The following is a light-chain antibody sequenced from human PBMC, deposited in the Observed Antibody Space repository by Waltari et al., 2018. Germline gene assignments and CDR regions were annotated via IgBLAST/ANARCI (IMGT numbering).Light chain of an antibody. CDR3: QTWVTGIRVV. J-gene: IGLJ2*01. CDR1: RGHSTYA. CDR2: VDSNGGH. V-gene: IGLV4-69*02. Sequence: QLVLTQSPSASASLGASVKLTCTLRRGHSTYALAWHQQQPGKGPRYLMKVDSNGGHFKGDGIPDRFSGSSSGTERYLTISSLQSDDEADYYCQTWVTGIRVVFGGGTKLTVL.